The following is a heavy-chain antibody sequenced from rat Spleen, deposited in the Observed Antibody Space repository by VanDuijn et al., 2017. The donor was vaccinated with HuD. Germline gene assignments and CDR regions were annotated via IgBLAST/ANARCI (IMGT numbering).Heavy chain of an antibody. CDR3: TTGQTGSGYFDY. J-gene: IGHJ2*01. CDR2: ISYDGSST. CDR1: GFTFSDYN. V-gene: IGHV5-7*01. D-gene: IGHD5-1*01. Sequence: EVQLVESDGGLVQPGRSLKLSCAASGFTFSDYNMAWVRQAPKKGLEWVATISYDGSSTYYRDSVKGRFTISRDNAKSTLYLQMDSLRSEDTATYYCTTGQTGSGYFDYWGQGVMVTVSS.